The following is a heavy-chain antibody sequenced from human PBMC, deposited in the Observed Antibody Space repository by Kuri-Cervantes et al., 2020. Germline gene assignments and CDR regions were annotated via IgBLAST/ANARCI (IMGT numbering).Heavy chain of an antibody. CDR2: IKQDGSEK. CDR3: ARGNSFDWRSFDS. CDR1: GFTFSSYW. D-gene: IGHD3-9*01. Sequence: GGSLRLSCAASGFTFSSYWMSWVRQAPGKGLEWVANIKQDGSEKYYVDSVKGRFTISRDNAKNSLYLEMNSLNTEDTAVYFCARGNSFDWRSFDSWGQGTLVTVSS. J-gene: IGHJ4*02. V-gene: IGHV3-7*03.